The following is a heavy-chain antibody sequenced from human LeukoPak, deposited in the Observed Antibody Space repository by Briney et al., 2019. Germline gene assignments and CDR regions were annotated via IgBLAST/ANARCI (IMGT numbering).Heavy chain of an antibody. D-gene: IGHD1-7*01. CDR1: GGSISSYY. Sequence: SETLSLTCTVSGGSISSYYWSWIRQPPGKGLEWIGYIYYSGRTNYNPSLKSRVTISVDTSKNQFSLKLSSVTAADTAVYYCARVRTTRNWFDPWGQGTLVTVSS. J-gene: IGHJ5*02. CDR2: IYYSGRT. CDR3: ARVRTTRNWFDP. V-gene: IGHV4-59*01.